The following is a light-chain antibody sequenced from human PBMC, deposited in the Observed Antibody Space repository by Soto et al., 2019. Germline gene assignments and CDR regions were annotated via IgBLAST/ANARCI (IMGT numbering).Light chain of an antibody. V-gene: IGKV3-20*01. J-gene: IGKJ1*01. Sequence: EIVLTQSPGTLSLSPGERASLSCRASQSVSGTYLAWYQQKPGQAPRLLIYATSTRATGIPDRFSGSGSGTDFTLTISRLEPEDFAVYYCQHYGSSLWMFGQGTKVEIK. CDR1: QSVSGTY. CDR2: ATS. CDR3: QHYGSSLWM.